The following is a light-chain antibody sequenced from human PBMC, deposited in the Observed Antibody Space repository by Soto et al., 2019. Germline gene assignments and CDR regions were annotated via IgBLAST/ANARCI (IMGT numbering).Light chain of an antibody. J-gene: IGKJ2*01. CDR1: QSVSSF. Sequence: EIVLTQSPVTLSLSPGDRATLSCRPSQSVSSFLAWYQQKPGQPPRLLIYDASNRAAGIPARFSGSGSGTDFTLTISSLEPEDFAVYYCQQRTDWPPVYTFGQGTKLEIK. CDR2: DAS. CDR3: QQRTDWPPVYT. V-gene: IGKV3-11*01.